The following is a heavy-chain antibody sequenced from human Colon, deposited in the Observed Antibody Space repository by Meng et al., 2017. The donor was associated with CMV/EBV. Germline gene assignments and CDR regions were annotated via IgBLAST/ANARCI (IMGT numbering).Heavy chain of an antibody. CDR1: GFTFSDYY. V-gene: IGHV3-11*06. CDR2: ISSTSSYT. CDR3: VRNPSLRSPPDY. J-gene: IGHJ4*02. Sequence: QAHLVESGGGLVKPGGXLSLSCVASGFTFSDYYMSWIRQAPGKGLEWISYISSTSSYTDYADSVKGRFTISRDNAKNSLYLEVNSLRAEDTAVYYCVRNPSLRSPPDYWGQGILGTVAS. D-gene: IGHD5-12*01.